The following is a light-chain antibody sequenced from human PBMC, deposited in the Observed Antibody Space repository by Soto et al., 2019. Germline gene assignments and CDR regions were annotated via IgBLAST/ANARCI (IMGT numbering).Light chain of an antibody. V-gene: IGLV2-11*01. CDR2: DVT. Sequence: QSALTQPRSVSGSPGQSVTISCTGTISDVAGYNYVSWYQHHPGKAPKLLISDVTKRPSWVPDRFSGSKSGSTASLTISELQAEDEAGYYCSSYAGSNNLVFGGGTKLTVL. J-gene: IGLJ2*01. CDR1: ISDVAGYNY. CDR3: SSYAGSNNLV.